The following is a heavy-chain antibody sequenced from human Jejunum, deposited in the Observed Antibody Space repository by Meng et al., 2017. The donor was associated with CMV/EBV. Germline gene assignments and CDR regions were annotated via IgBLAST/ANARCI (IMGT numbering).Heavy chain of an antibody. CDR1: GDSLRNYS. V-gene: IGHV4-59*01. CDR3: ARTDYYSYYGMDV. Sequence: VSGDSLRNYSWSWIRQPPGGGLEWIGFIFHTGSTSYNPSLESRVTMSVDTSKNLFSLTVTSVTAADTAIYYCARTDYYSYYGMDVWGQGTPVTVSS. J-gene: IGHJ6*02. CDR2: IFHTGST.